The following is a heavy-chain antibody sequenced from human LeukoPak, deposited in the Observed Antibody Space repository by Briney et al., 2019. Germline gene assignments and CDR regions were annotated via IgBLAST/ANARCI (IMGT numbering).Heavy chain of an antibody. CDR3: ARGGPVAATHKYFQH. J-gene: IGHJ1*01. CDR2: INHSGST. V-gene: IGHV4-34*01. D-gene: IGHD6-19*01. CDR1: GGGFYGCY. Sequence: SETLSLTSGVYGGGFYGCYWGWVRRPPGKGGEGSGEINHSGSTNYNPSLKSRVTISVDTSKNQFSLKLSSVTAADTAVYYCARGGPVAATHKYFQHWGQGTLVTVSS.